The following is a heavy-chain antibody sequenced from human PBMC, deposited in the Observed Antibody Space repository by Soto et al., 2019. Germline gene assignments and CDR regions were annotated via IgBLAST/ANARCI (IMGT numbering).Heavy chain of an antibody. V-gene: IGHV4-38-2*01. Sequence: SETLSLTCGVSGYSISRGYYWDWIRQPPGKGLEWIGRIYHSGTTSYNPSLKSRVTISVDTSKNQFYQKVNSVTAADTAVYYCARSSLRGVFDPWGQGTLVTVSS. CDR3: ARSSLRGVFDP. D-gene: IGHD3-10*01. J-gene: IGHJ5*02. CDR1: GYSISRGYY. CDR2: IYHSGTT.